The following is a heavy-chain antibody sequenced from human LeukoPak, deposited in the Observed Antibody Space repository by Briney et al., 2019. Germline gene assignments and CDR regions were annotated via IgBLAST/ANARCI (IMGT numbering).Heavy chain of an antibody. D-gene: IGHD3-10*01. CDR3: ARVYGRYVDY. Sequence: GQSLKISCKGSGYRFTTYWIGWARHMPGKGLDWMGIIYPGDSDTRYSPPFQGQATTSAAKSISNAFLEWSSVKASYTAMYYCARVYGRYVDYWGQGTLVTVTS. CDR1: GYRFTTYW. V-gene: IGHV5-51*01. CDR2: IYPGDSDT. J-gene: IGHJ4*02.